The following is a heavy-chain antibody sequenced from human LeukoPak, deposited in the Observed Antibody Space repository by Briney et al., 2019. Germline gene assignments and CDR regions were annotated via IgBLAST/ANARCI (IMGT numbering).Heavy chain of an antibody. CDR2: IASNGGTK. D-gene: IGHD2-2*02. V-gene: IGHV3-64*02. CDR1: GFSFSTYT. CDR3: AREYCTTNSCYIWGLGY. J-gene: IGHJ4*02. Sequence: GGSLRLSCAASGFSFSTYTMRWVRQAPGKGLEYVSGIASNGGTKYYADSVKGRFTISRDNFKNTVYLQMDSLRTEDMAVYYCAREYCTTNSCYIWGLGYWGQETLVTVSS.